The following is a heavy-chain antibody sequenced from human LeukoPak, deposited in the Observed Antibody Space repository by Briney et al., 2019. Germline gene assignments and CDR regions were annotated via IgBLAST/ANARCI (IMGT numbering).Heavy chain of an antibody. J-gene: IGHJ5*02. CDR2: IYSGGST. Sequence: GGSLRLSCAASGFTVSSNYMSWVRQAPGKGLEWVSVIYSGGSTYYADSVKGRFTISRDNSKNTLYLQMNSLRAEDTAVYYCAKKGRSSGWYGSFDPWGQGTLVTVSS. D-gene: IGHD6-19*01. CDR1: GFTVSSNY. V-gene: IGHV3-66*01. CDR3: AKKGRSSGWYGSFDP.